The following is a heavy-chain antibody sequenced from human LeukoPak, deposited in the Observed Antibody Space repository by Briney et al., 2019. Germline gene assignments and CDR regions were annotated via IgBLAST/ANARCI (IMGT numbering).Heavy chain of an antibody. J-gene: IGHJ4*02. CDR3: ARVWKGNYYDY. Sequence: GGSLRLSCAASGITFSSYAMHWVRQAPGKGLEWVALISFDGNNKYYADSVKGRFTISRDNSKNTLYLQMNSLRAEDTAIYYCARVWKGNYYDYWGQGTLVTVSS. CDR2: ISFDGNNK. V-gene: IGHV3-30-3*01. D-gene: IGHD1-1*01. CDR1: GITFSSYA.